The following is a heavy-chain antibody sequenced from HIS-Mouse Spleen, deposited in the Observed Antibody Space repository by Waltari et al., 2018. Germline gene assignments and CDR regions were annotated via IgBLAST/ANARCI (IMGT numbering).Heavy chain of an antibody. D-gene: IGHD1-26*01. CDR3: ARGSSSGSYWYYYYGMDV. CDR1: GYTFTSYD. CDR2: VNPNSGNT. V-gene: IGHV1-8*01. Sequence: QVQLVQSGAEVKKPGASVKVSCKASGYTFTSYDINWVRQATGQGLEWKGWVNPNSGNTGYEQKFQGRVTMTRNTSISTAYMELSSLGSEDTAVYYCARGSSSGSYWYYYYGMDVWGQGTTVTVSS. J-gene: IGHJ6*02.